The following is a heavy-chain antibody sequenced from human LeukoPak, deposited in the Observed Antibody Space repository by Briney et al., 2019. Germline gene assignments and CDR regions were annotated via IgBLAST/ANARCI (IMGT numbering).Heavy chain of an antibody. D-gene: IGHD1-26*01. CDR3: AREHQWASDY. V-gene: IGHV1-2*02. Sequence: ASVKVSCKASGYSFNDYYVHWIRQAPGQGLEWVGWIYPNTGGTEYAQKFKDRATITRDTSSSTVYTELKSLRSDDTAIYYCAREHQWASDYWGQGTLVTVSS. CDR2: IYPNTGGT. CDR1: GYSFNDYY. J-gene: IGHJ4*02.